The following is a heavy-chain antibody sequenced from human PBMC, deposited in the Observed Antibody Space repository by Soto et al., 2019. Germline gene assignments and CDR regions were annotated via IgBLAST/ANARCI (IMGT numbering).Heavy chain of an antibody. CDR2: IYYSGST. D-gene: IGHD2-2*01. Sequence: SETLSLTCTVSCGSISSYYWSWIRQPPGKGLEWIGYIYYSGSTNYNPSLKSRVTISVDTSKNQFSLKLSSVTAADTAVYYCARVVRDIVVVPAATYGGYYYYGMDVWGQGTMVTVSS. CDR3: ARVVRDIVVVPAATYGGYYYYGMDV. V-gene: IGHV4-59*01. J-gene: IGHJ6*02. CDR1: CGSISSYY.